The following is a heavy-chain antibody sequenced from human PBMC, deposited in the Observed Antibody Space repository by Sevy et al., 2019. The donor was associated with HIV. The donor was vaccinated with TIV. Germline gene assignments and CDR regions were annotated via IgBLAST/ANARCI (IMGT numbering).Heavy chain of an antibody. Sequence: PSVKVSCKASGGTFSSYAISWVRQAPGQGLEWMGGIIPIFGTANYAQKFQGRVTITADESTSTAYMELSSLRSEDTAVYYCASPYYYDSSGYYLDAFDIWGQGTMVTVSS. V-gene: IGHV1-69*13. CDR3: ASPYYYDSSGYYLDAFDI. CDR2: IIPIFGTA. CDR1: GGTFSSYA. D-gene: IGHD3-22*01. J-gene: IGHJ3*02.